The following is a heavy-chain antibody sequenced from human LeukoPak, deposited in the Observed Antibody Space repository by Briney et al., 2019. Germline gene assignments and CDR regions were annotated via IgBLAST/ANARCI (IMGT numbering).Heavy chain of an antibody. V-gene: IGHV4-59*01. CDR2: IYYSGRT. J-gene: IGHJ4*02. D-gene: IGHD6-19*01. Sequence: SETLSLTCTVSGGSISSYFWSWIRQPPGKGLEWIGHIYYSGRTNYSPPLKSRVTISVDTSKNQFSLILSSVTAADTAVYYCARDRGSSGWYGEGYFDYWGQGILVTVSA. CDR1: GGSISSYF. CDR3: ARDRGSSGWYGEGYFDY.